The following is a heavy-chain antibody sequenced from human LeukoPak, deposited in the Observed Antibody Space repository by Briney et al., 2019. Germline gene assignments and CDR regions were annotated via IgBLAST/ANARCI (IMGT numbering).Heavy chain of an antibody. CDR3: ASNLAGYCSSTSCFDY. CDR2: IYYSGST. D-gene: IGHD2-2*01. J-gene: IGHJ4*02. CDR1: GGSISSYY. V-gene: IGHV4-59*01. Sequence: SETLSLTCTVSGGSISSYYWSWIRQPPGKGLVWIGYIYYSGSTNYNPSLKSRVTISVDTSKNQFSLKLSSVTAADTAVYYCASNLAGYCSSTSCFDYWGQGTLVTVSS.